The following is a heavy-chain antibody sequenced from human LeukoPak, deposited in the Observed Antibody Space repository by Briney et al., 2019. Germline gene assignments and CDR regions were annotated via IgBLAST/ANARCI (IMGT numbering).Heavy chain of an antibody. V-gene: IGHV3-21*01. J-gene: IGHJ4*02. D-gene: IGHD6-6*01. CDR3: ASEAPFDY. CDR1: GFTFSTYN. Sequence: GGSLRLSCAASGFTFSTYNMNWVRQAPGKALEWVSSITSSSTYTYYADSVKGRYTISRDTPKNTLYLQMNSLRAEDTAVYYCASEAPFDYWGQGTPVTVSS. CDR2: ITSSSTYT.